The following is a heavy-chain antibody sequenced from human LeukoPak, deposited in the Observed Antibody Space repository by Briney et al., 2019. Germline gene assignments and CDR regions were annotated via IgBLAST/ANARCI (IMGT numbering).Heavy chain of an antibody. CDR2: ISYDGSNK. V-gene: IGHV3-30*18. J-gene: IGHJ4*02. Sequence: PGRSLRLSCAASGFTFSSYGMHWVRQAPGKGLEWVAVISYDGSNKYYADSVKGRFTISRDNSKNTLYLQMNSLRAEDTAVYYCAKGCSSTSCYTSNFDWGQGTLVTVSS. CDR3: AKGCSSTSCYTSNFD. D-gene: IGHD2-2*02. CDR1: GFTFSSYG.